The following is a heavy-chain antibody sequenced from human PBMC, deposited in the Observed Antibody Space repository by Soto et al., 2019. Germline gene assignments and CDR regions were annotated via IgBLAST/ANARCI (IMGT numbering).Heavy chain of an antibody. CDR1: GFTFSTYS. CDR3: AKCMQAYWNYDAHHI. D-gene: IGHD1-7*01. J-gene: IGHJ3*02. CDR2: ITATGGNT. V-gene: IGHV3-23*01. Sequence: LRLSCAASGFTFSTYSMTWVRQAPGKGLEWVAHITATGGNTYYADSVRGRFTISRDTSGNTLYLQMNSLRAEDTALYYCAKCMQAYWNYDAHHIWGQGTMVTVSS.